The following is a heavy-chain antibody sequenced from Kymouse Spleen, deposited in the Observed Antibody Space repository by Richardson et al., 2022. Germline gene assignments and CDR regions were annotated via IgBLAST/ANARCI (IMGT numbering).Heavy chain of an antibody. Sequence: QVQLVESGGGVVQPGRSLRLSCAASGFTFSSYGMHWVRQAPGKGLEWVAVIWYDGSNKYYADSVKGRFTISRDNSKNTLYLQMNSLRAEDTAVYYCARDSHYDFWSGFFDYWGQGTLVTVSS. J-gene: IGHJ4*02. D-gene: IGHD3-3*01. CDR1: GFTFSSYG. V-gene: IGHV3-33*01. CDR3: ARDSHYDFWSGFFDY. CDR2: IWYDGSNK.